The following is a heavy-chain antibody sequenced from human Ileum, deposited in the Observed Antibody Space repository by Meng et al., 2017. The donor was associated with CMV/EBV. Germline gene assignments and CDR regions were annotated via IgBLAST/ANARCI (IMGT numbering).Heavy chain of an antibody. CDR2: MKPDGSEM. Sequence: GRSLRLSCVDSGFTFTNYWMSWVRQVPGKGLEWVANMKPDGSEMYYVDSVKGRFTISRDNAKNSLYLQMNSLRAEDTAVYYCARSPDGFDYWGQGTLVTVSS. J-gene: IGHJ4*02. CDR1: GFTFTNYW. CDR3: ARSPDGFDY. V-gene: IGHV3-7*01.